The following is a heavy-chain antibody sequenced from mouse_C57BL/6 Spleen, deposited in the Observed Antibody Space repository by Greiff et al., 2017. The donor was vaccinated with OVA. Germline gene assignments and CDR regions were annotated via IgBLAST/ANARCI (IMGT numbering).Heavy chain of an antibody. CDR2: IYPGNSDT. J-gene: IGHJ3*01. CDR3: TRIYDGYYNGGFAY. V-gene: IGHV1-5*01. Sequence: EVQLQQSGTVLARPGASVKMSCKTSGYTFTSYWMHWVKQRPGQGLEWIGAIYPGNSDTSYNQKFKGKAKLTAVTSASTAYMELSSLTNEDSAVYYCTRIYDGYYNGGFAYWGQGTLVTVSA. D-gene: IGHD2-3*01. CDR1: GYTFTSYW.